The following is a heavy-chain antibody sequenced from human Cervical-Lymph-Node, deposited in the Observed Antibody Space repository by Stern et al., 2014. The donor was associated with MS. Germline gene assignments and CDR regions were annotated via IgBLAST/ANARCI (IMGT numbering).Heavy chain of an antibody. Sequence: VHLVESGGGVVQPGRSLRLSCAASGFTFSNYGMHWVRQAPGKGLEWVAVIVFDGSNIDYADSVKGRFTISRDNSDNTLYLQMNSLRAEDTAVYYCSTEHVDYSFDYWGQGTLFTVSS. V-gene: IGHV3-33*01. CDR2: IVFDGSNI. J-gene: IGHJ4*02. D-gene: IGHD4-11*01. CDR1: GFTFSNYG. CDR3: STEHVDYSFDY.